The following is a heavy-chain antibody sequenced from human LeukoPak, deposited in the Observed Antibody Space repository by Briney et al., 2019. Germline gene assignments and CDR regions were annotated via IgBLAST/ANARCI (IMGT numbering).Heavy chain of an antibody. CDR3: ARDFWGSRYGH. J-gene: IGHJ4*02. D-gene: IGHD7-27*01. Sequence: ASVKVSCKASGYTFTGYYMHWVRQATGQGLEWMGWMNHNSGNTGYAQKFQGRVTMTRNTSISTAYMELSSLRSEDTAVYYCARDFWGSRYGHWGQGTLVTVSS. V-gene: IGHV1-8*02. CDR2: MNHNSGNT. CDR1: GYTFTGYY.